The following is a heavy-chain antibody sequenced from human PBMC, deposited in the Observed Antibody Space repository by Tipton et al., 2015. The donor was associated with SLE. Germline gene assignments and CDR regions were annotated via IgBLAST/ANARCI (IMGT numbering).Heavy chain of an antibody. CDR2: IYTSGST. V-gene: IGHV4-61*09. J-gene: IGHJ3*02. CDR3: ARDRRITMIVVVITTLDAFDI. Sequence: TLSLTCTVSGGSISSGSYYWSWIRQPAGKGLEWIGYIYTSGSTNYNPSPKSRVTISVDTSKNQFSLKLSSVTAADTAVYYCARDRRITMIVVVITTLDAFDIWGQGTMVTVAS. D-gene: IGHD3-22*01. CDR1: GGSISSGSYY.